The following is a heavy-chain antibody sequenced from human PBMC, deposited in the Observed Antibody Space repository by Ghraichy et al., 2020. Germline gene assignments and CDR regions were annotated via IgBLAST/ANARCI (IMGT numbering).Heavy chain of an antibody. CDR2: IYYSGST. CDR3: ARGKYYDILTGSSRRYYFDY. CDR1: GGSVSSGSYY. Sequence: SETLSLTCTVSGGSVSSGSYYWSWIRQPPGKGLEWIGYIYYSGSTNYNPSLKSRVTISVDTSKNQFSLKLSSVTAADTAVYYCARGKYYDILTGSSRRYYFDYWGQGTLVTVSS. J-gene: IGHJ4*02. D-gene: IGHD3-9*01. V-gene: IGHV4-61*01.